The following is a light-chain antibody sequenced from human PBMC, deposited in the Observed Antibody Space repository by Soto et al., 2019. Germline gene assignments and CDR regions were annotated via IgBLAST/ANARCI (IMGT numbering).Light chain of an antibody. Sequence: DIQMTQSPSTLSASVGDRVTITCRASQSISKRLAWYQQKPGKAPRALIYDASGLESGVPSRFSGGGSGAEFTLTISSLQPDDSATYYCQLYNNYFRTFGQGTKVEVK. CDR2: DAS. J-gene: IGKJ1*01. V-gene: IGKV1-5*01. CDR1: QSISKR. CDR3: QLYNNYFRT.